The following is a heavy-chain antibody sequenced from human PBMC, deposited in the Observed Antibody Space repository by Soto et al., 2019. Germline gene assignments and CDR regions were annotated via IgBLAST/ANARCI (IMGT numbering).Heavy chain of an antibody. Sequence: TLCLPCTVSGVSISSPHHNWSWIRHYPGKGLEWIGFIHYSGTTYYNPSLKSRVAISVDTSRNDFSLRLSSVTAADTAVYYCASSNIAAAGFYYYPLDVWGRGTTVT. D-gene: IGHD6-13*01. CDR2: IHYSGTT. CDR3: ASSNIAAAGFYYYPLDV. CDR1: GVSISSPHHN. J-gene: IGHJ6*02. V-gene: IGHV4-31*03.